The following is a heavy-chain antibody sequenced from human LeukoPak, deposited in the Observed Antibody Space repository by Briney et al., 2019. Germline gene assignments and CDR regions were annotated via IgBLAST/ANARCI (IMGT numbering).Heavy chain of an antibody. CDR3: VRDRSGPPSISGAGGWFDP. CDR2: IIPIFGTA. V-gene: IGHV1-69*05. J-gene: IGHJ5*02. D-gene: IGHD1-14*01. CDR1: GGTFSSYA. Sequence: GASVKVSCKASGGTFSSYAISWVRQAPGQGLEWMGGIIPIFGTANYAQKFQGRVTITTDESTSTAYMELSSLRSEDTAVYYCVRDRSGPPSISGAGGWFDPWGQGTLVTVSS.